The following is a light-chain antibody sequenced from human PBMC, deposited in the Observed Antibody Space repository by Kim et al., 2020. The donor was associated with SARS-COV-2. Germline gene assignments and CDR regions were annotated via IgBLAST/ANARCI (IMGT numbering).Light chain of an antibody. J-gene: IGKJ1*01. CDR2: KMS. V-gene: IGKV1-5*03. CDR3: QQYNVYWT. CDR1: QSIVNW. Sequence: SASVGDRVTITRRASQSIVNWLAWYQQKPGKAPKLLIYKMSTLESGVPSRFSGGGFGTEFTLTISSLQPDDFATYYCQQYNVYWTFGQGTKVDIK.